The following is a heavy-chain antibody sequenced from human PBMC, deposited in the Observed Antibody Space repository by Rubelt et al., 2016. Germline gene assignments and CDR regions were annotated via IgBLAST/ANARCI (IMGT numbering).Heavy chain of an antibody. CDR3: ARDPPTTVPPKNHDAFDI. J-gene: IGHJ3*02. CDR1: GYTFTGYY. V-gene: IGHV1-69*09. Sequence: QVQLVQSGAEVKKPGASVKVSCKASGYTFTGYYMHWVRQAPGQGLEWMGRIIPILGIANYAQKFQGRVTITADKSTSTAYMELSSLRSEDTAVYYCARDPPTTVPPKNHDAFDIWGQGTMVTVSS. D-gene: IGHD3-10*01. CDR2: IIPILGIA.